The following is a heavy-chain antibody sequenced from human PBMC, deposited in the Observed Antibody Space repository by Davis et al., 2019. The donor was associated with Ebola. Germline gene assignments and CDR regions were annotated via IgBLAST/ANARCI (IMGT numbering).Heavy chain of an antibody. J-gene: IGHJ4*02. CDR3: AREGRNGITIFGVVTTG. D-gene: IGHD3-3*01. CDR2: ISYDGSNK. Sequence: GESLKISCAASGFTFSSYGMHWVRPAPGKGLEWVAVISYDGSNKYYADSVKGRFTISRDNAKNSLYLQMNSLRAEDTAVYYCAREGRNGITIFGVVTTGGGQGTLVTVSS. CDR1: GFTFSSYG. V-gene: IGHV3-30*03.